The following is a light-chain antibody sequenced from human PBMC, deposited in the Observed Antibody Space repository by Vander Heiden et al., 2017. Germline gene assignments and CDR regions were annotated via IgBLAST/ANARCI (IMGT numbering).Light chain of an antibody. Sequence: EIVMTQSPAALAVSLRERATINCKTSKSAFYPSHNKNSLAWYQQKPGQPPSLLIYWASTRESGVPDRFSGSGSGTDFTLTISSLQAEDVAVYYCQQYSTTPFTFGPGTKVDI. J-gene: IGKJ3*01. CDR2: WAS. V-gene: IGKV4-1*01. CDR3: QQYSTTPFT. CDR1: KSAFYPSHNKNS.